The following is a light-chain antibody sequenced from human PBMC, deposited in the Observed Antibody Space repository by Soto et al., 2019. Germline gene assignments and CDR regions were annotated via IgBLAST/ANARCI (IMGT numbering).Light chain of an antibody. J-gene: IGKJ1*01. CDR3: QQYNSYSPWT. V-gene: IGKV1-5*01. CDR1: QSISNW. CDR2: DAS. Sequence: DIHMTQSPSTLSASLLYIVTVTCXSSQSISNWLAWLQQKPGKAPKVLIFDASNLGSGVPSRFSGSGSGTEFTLTISSLQPGDFGNYYCQQYNSYSPWTFGQGTKVDIK.